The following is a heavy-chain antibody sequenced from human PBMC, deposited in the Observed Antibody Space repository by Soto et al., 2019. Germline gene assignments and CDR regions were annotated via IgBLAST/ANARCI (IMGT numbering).Heavy chain of an antibody. D-gene: IGHD5-12*01. CDR1: GYPISSGYY. CDR2: IHQSGST. J-gene: IGHJ4*02. Sequence: SETLSLTCAVSGYPISSGYYWGWIRQPPGKGMEWLGIIHQSGSTYYNPSLRSRITISVDTSKIQFSLKMPSVTAADTAVYYCARSSGYVPGGYWGQGILVTVSS. CDR3: ARSSGYVPGGY. V-gene: IGHV4-38-2*01.